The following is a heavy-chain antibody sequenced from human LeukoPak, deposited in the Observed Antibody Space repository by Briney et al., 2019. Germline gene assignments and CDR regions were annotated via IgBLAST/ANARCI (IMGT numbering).Heavy chain of an antibody. CDR3: ARGLDYYDSSGYYYY. CDR1: GFTFSSNA. V-gene: IGHV3-23*01. D-gene: IGHD3-22*01. Sequence: GGSLRLSCAASGFTFSSNAMSWVRQAPGKGLEWVSGITNSGRSTYYADSVKGRFTVSRDNSNNTLCLQVNSLRAEDTAVYYCARGLDYYDSSGYYYYWGQGTLVTVSS. J-gene: IGHJ4*02. CDR2: ITNSGRST.